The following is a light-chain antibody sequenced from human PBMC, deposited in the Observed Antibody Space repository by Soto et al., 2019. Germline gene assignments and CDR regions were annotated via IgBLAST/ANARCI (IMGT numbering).Light chain of an antibody. V-gene: IGLV3-21*02. CDR2: NYR. CDR1: NIGSKS. J-gene: IGLJ3*02. Sequence: SYELTQPPAVSVAPGQTARITCGGDNIGSKSVHWYQQKPGQAPVLVVYNYRDRPSGIPERFSDSNSGNTATLTISRVEAGDEADYYCHVWDSSRDHVVFGGGTKVTVL. CDR3: HVWDSSRDHVV.